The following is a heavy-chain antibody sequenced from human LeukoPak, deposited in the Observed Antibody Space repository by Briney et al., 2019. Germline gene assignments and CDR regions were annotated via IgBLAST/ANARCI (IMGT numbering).Heavy chain of an antibody. D-gene: IGHD5-18*01. CDR2: IYYSGST. CDR3: ARAQRGYSYGYMVYSSSWYFGY. CDR1: GGSISSYY. J-gene: IGHJ4*02. V-gene: IGHV4-59*12. Sequence: SETLSLTCTVSGGSISSYYWSWIRQPPGKGLEWIAYIYYSGSTNYNPSLKSRVTISVDTSKNQFSLKLSSVTAADTAVYYCARAQRGYSYGYMVYSSSWYFGYWGQGTLVTVSS.